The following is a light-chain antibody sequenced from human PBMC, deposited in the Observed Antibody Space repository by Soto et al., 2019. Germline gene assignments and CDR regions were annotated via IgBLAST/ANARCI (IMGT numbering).Light chain of an antibody. V-gene: IGLV7-46*01. CDR1: TGAVTGGHY. CDR2: DTA. Sequence: QAVVTQEPSLTVSPGGTVTLTCGSSTGAVTGGHYPYWFQQKPGQAPRTLIYDTANRHSWTPVRFSGSLLGGKAALTLSGAQPEDEADYYCLLSYSGARVFGTGTKLTVL. CDR3: LLSYSGARV. J-gene: IGLJ1*01.